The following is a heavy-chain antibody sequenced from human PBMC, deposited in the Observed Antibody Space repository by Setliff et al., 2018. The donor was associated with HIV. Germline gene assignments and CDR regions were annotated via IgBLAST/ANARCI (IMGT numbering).Heavy chain of an antibody. CDR3: ERGAYYDILTAYFSYFDL. CDR1: GGSVSSSYYY. V-gene: IGHV4-39*07. D-gene: IGHD3-9*01. Sequence: SETLSLTCTVSGGSVSSSYYYWYWIRQPPGKGLEWSGSIHYRGNTYYSPYLKSRVTMSLDTAKNQFSLKLRSVTAAATAVSYCERGAYYDILTAYFSYFDLWGRGTLVTVSS. CDR2: IHYRGNT. J-gene: IGHJ2*01.